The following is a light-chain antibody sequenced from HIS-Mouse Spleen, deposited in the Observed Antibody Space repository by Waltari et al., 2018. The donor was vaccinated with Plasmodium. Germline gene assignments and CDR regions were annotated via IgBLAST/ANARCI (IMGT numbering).Light chain of an antibody. Sequence: SYELTQPPSVSVSHGQTARITCSGAALPPKYAYWYQQKSGQAPVLVIYEDSKRPSGIPERFSGSSSGTMATLTISGAQVEDEADYYCYSTDSSGNHRVFGGGTKLTVL. CDR2: EDS. J-gene: IGLJ3*02. CDR1: ALPPKY. CDR3: YSTDSSGNHRV. V-gene: IGLV3-10*01.